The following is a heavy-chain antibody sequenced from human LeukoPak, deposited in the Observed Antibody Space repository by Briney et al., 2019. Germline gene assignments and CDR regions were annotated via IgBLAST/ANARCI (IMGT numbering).Heavy chain of an antibody. V-gene: IGHV4-39*01. CDR1: GGSISSSSYY. Sequence: SETLSLTCTVSGGSISSSSYYWGWIRQPPGKGLEWIGCIHYSGSTYFNPSLKSRVTIFVDTSKNWFSLKLSSVTAADTAVYYCARGLDSYDSSGQFVYWGQGTLVTVSS. D-gene: IGHD3-22*01. CDR3: ARGLDSYDSSGQFVY. CDR2: IHYSGST. J-gene: IGHJ4*02.